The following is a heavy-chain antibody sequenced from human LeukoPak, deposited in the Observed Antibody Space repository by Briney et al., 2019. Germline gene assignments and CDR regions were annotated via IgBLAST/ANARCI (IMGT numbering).Heavy chain of an antibody. CDR3: AKGRGDIVATIDY. CDR2: IKQDGTEK. CDR1: GFTFTTYW. D-gene: IGHD5-12*01. Sequence: GGSLRLSCAASGFTFTTYWLGWVRQPPGKGLEWVANIKQDGTEKYYVDSVKGRFTISRDSAKNSLYLQMNSLRAEDTALYYCAKGRGDIVATIDYWGQGTLVTVSS. J-gene: IGHJ4*02. V-gene: IGHV3-7*03.